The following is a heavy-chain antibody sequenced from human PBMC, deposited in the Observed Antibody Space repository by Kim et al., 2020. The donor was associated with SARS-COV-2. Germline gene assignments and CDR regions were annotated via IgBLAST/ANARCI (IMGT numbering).Heavy chain of an antibody. Sequence: GGSLRLSCAASGFSFSDYAMHWVRQAPGKGLEWVAVISYDGENKYYGESVKGRFAISRDNSENTLFLQMDSLRPDDTAVYYCAKVRIAGYGDYGMDGHWGQGTQVTVSS. CDR3: AKVRIAGYGDYGMDGH. D-gene: IGHD4-17*01. CDR1: GFSFSDYA. CDR2: ISYDGENK. J-gene: IGHJ4*02. V-gene: IGHV3-30*18.